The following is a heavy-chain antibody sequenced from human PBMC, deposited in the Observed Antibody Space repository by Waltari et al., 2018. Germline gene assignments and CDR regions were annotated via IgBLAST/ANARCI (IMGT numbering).Heavy chain of an antibody. Sequence: EVRLVESGGGRVQPGGSLRPSCAASGFTFSTYWMQWVRQVPGKGLMWVARISSDGDITTYADSVKGRFTFSRDNAENTLYLQMNGLGGDDTAVYYCARDRDGPGGTIDYWGQGVLVTVSS. CDR2: ISSDGDIT. V-gene: IGHV3-74*01. CDR3: ARDRDGPGGTIDY. CDR1: GFTFSTYW. D-gene: IGHD3-16*01. J-gene: IGHJ4*02.